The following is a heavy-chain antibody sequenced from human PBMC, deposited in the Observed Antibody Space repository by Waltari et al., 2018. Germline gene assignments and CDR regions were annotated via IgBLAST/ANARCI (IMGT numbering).Heavy chain of an antibody. J-gene: IGHJ4*02. CDR1: GHSFNGYW. Sequence: EVQLEQSGAEVKKPGESLKISCKGSGHSFNGYWIGWVRQMPGKGLEWMGFIYPGDSDTRSSPSFQGQVTISVDKSISTAYLQWSSLKASDTAMYYCARHNAYQSVGWASYFDYWGQGTLVTVSS. D-gene: IGHD6-19*01. CDR2: IYPGDSDT. V-gene: IGHV5-51*01. CDR3: ARHNAYQSVGWASYFDY.